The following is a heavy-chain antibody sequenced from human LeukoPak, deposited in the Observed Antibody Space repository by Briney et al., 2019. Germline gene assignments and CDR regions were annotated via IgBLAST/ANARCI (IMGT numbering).Heavy chain of an antibody. CDR1: GFSFGSYG. CDR3: ARDSGTWFYLQD. D-gene: IGHD2/OR15-2a*01. CDR2: IRYGGSHQ. Sequence: GGSLRLSCAASGFSFGSYGMHWVRQAPGKGLEWVAFIRYGGSHQFYADSVRGRFTISRDNPKNTLYLQMNSLRGEDTAVYFCARDSGTWFYLQDWGQGTLVTVSS. J-gene: IGHJ1*01. V-gene: IGHV3-30*02.